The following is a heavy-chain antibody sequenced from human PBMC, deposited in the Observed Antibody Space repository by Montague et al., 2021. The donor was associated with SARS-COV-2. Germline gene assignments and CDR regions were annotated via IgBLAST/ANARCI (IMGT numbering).Heavy chain of an antibody. CDR1: GGSISSGYFY. V-gene: IGHV4-61*02. Sequence: TLSLTCTVSGGSISSGYFYWSWIRQPAGKGLEWIGLIYPGGNTNYNPPLKSRVTISVDTSKNQFSLKLSSVTAADTAVYYCARDIAVAGLFDYWGQGTLVTVSS. CDR3: ARDIAVAGLFDY. J-gene: IGHJ4*02. D-gene: IGHD6-19*01. CDR2: IYPGGNT.